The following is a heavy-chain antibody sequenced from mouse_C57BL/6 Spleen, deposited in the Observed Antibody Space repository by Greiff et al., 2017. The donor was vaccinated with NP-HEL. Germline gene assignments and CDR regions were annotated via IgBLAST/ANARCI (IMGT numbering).Heavy chain of an antibody. CDR1: GFTFSDYG. CDR2: ISSGSSTI. V-gene: IGHV5-17*01. D-gene: IGHD1-1*01. J-gene: IGHJ4*01. Sequence: EVHLVESGGGLVKPGGSLKLSCAASGFTFSDYGMHWVRQAPEKGLEWVAYISSGSSTIYYADTVKGRFTISRDNAKNTLFLQMTSLRSEDTAMYYCARNYGSTLYAMDYWGQGTSVTVSS. CDR3: ARNYGSTLYAMDY.